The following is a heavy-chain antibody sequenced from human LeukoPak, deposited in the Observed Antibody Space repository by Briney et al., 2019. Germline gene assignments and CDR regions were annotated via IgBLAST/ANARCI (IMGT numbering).Heavy chain of an antibody. Sequence: GGSLRLSCAASGFTFSSYAMSWVRQAPGKGLEWVSAISGSGGSTYYADSVKGRFTISRDNSKNTLYLQMNSLRAEDTAVYYCAKDRRGYSYGRALDYRGQGTLVTVSS. J-gene: IGHJ4*02. D-gene: IGHD5-18*01. CDR1: GFTFSSYA. CDR2: ISGSGGST. CDR3: AKDRRGYSYGRALDY. V-gene: IGHV3-23*01.